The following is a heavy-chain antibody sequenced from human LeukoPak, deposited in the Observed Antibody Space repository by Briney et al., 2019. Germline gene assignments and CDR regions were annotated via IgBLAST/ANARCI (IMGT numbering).Heavy chain of an antibody. D-gene: IGHD5-24*01. CDR2: IIHIGNA. J-gene: IGHJ4*02. Sequence: SEALSLTCTVSGGSISSYYWSWIRPPPRKGLAGMGYIIHIGNADHNPPLKSRFTISLDTPKHQLFLNLSSVTAADTAGRYCAGGVRAADGYNYDYWGQGTLVTVSS. CDR3: AGGVRAADGYNYDY. V-gene: IGHV4-59*01. CDR1: GGSISSYY.